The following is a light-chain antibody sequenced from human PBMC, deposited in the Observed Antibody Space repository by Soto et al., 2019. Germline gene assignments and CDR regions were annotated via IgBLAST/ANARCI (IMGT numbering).Light chain of an antibody. CDR2: AAS. J-gene: IGKJ1*01. Sequence: EIVMTQSPGTLSVSPGEGATLSCRASQTIDTNLAWYQQKPGQAPRLLIFAASTRATGIPARFSGSGSGTEFSLTITSLQSEDFALYYCQQYNNRPPWTFGQGTKVDIK. CDR1: QTIDTN. CDR3: QQYNNRPPWT. V-gene: IGKV3-15*01.